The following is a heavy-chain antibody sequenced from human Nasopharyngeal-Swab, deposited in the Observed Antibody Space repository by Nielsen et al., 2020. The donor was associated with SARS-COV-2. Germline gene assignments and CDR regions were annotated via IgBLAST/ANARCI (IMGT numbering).Heavy chain of an antibody. J-gene: IGHJ4*02. CDR2: INPSGGST. V-gene: IGHV1-46*01. D-gene: IGHD3-10*01. Sequence: WVRQAPGQGLEWTGIINPSGGSTSYAQKFQGRVTMTRDTSTSTVYMELSSLRSEDTAVYYCARVISLGEYYFDYWGQGTLVTVSS. CDR3: ARVISLGEYYFDY.